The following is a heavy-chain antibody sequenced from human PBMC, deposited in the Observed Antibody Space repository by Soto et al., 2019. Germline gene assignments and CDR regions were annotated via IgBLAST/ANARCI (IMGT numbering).Heavy chain of an antibody. J-gene: IGHJ3*02. Sequence: GGSLRLSCAASGFTFSDHYMSWIREAPGKGLEWVSYISSGGSGIYYADSVKGRFTISRDNGRHSLYLKMNSLRAEDTAVYYCARVKECSSSSCYARDAFDIWGQGTMVTVSS. CDR3: ARVKECSSSSCYARDAFDI. V-gene: IGHV3-11*01. CDR1: GFTFSDHY. D-gene: IGHD2-2*01. CDR2: ISSGGSGI.